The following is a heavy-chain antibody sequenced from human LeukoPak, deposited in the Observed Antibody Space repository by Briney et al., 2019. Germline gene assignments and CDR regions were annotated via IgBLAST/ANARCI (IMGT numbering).Heavy chain of an antibody. Sequence: SETLSLTCTVWGRSMRSFLWGLNRQPPGKGLEWIGYIYYSGSTNYNPSLKSRVTISVDTSKNQFSLKLCSVTAAATAGYYCASRRYGSGSYDYWGQGTLVTVSS. CDR2: IYYSGST. J-gene: IGHJ4*02. CDR3: ASRRYGSGSYDY. V-gene: IGHV4-59*01. CDR1: GRSMRSFL. D-gene: IGHD3-10*01.